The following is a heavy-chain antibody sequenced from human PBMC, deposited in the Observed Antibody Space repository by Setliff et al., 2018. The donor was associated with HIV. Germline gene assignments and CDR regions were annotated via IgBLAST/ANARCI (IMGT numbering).Heavy chain of an antibody. V-gene: IGHV5-51*04. D-gene: IGHD3-10*01. J-gene: IGHJ5*02. CDR3: AISGSPDRRPT. CDR2: IYPGDSEI. Sequence: GESLKISCEASGYSFTSYWIGWVRQLPGKGLEWVGIIYPGDSEIGYSPSFQGQVTISADKPISTAYLQWSSLKASDTAIYYCAISGSPDRRPTWGQGTLVTVSS. CDR1: GYSFTSYW.